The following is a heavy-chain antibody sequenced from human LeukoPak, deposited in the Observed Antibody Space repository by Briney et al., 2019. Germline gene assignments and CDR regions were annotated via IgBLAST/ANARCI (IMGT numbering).Heavy chain of an antibody. CDR3: ARSRRWFPFDY. Sequence: GGSLRLFCAASGFTFSSYWMSWVRQAPGKGLEWVANIKQDGSEEYYVDSVKGRFTIPRDNAKNSLYLQMNSLRAEDTAVYYCARSRRWFPFDYWGQGTLVTVSS. V-gene: IGHV3-7*01. J-gene: IGHJ4*02. CDR2: IKQDGSEE. CDR1: GFTFSSYW. D-gene: IGHD2-15*01.